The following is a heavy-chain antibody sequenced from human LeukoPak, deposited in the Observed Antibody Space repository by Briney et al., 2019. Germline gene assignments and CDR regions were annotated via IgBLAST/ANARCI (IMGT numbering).Heavy chain of an antibody. CDR1: GYTFTSYD. J-gene: IGHJ4*02. D-gene: IGHD3-22*01. CDR3: ARGPPWYYDSSGSLDY. Sequence: ASVKVSCKASGYTFTSYDINWVRQATGQGLEWMGWMNPNSGNTGYAQKFQGRVTMTRSTSISTAYMELSSLRSEDTAVYYCARGPPWYYDSSGSLDYWGQGTLVTVSS. CDR2: MNPNSGNT. V-gene: IGHV1-8*01.